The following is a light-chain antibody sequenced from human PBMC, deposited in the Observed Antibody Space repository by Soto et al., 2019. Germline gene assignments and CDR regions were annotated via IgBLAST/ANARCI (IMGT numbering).Light chain of an antibody. Sequence: QSVLTQPASVSGSPGQSIIISCTGTSSDVGDYNYVSWYQQHPGKAPKLMIYEVSNRPSGVSNRFSGSKSGNTASLTISGLQAEDEADYYCSSYTSSSILVFGTGTKVTVL. V-gene: IGLV2-14*01. CDR1: SSDVGDYNY. CDR2: EVS. J-gene: IGLJ1*01. CDR3: SSYTSSSILV.